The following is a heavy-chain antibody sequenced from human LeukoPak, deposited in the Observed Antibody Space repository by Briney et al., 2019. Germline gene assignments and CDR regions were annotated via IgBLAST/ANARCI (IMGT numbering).Heavy chain of an antibody. CDR1: GYTFTSYG. J-gene: IGHJ4*02. Sequence: EASVKVSCKASGYTFTSYGISWVRQAPGQGLEWMGWISAYNGNTNYAQKLQGRVTMTTDTSTSTAYMELRSLRSDDTAVYYCARDRGDGYNLYFDYWGQGTLVTVSS. V-gene: IGHV1-18*01. CDR2: ISAYNGNT. CDR3: ARDRGDGYNLYFDY. D-gene: IGHD5-24*01.